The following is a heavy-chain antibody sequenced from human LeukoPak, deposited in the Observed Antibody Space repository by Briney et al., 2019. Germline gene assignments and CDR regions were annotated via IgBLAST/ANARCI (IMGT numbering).Heavy chain of an antibody. V-gene: IGHV1-2*02. J-gene: IGHJ4*02. CDR1: GYTFTSYY. CDR3: ARLDPQNYYDSSGYDRIDY. D-gene: IGHD3-22*01. CDR2: INPNSGGT. Sequence: ASVKVSCTASGYTFTSYYMHWVRQAPGQGLEWMGWINPNSGGTNYAQKFQGRVTMTRDTSISTAYMELSRLRSDDTAVYYCARLDPQNYYDSSGYDRIDYWGQGTLVTVSS.